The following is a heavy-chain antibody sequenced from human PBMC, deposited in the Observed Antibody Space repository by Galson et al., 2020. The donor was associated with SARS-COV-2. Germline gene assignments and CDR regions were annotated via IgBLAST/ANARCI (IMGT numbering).Heavy chain of an antibody. CDR2: IYPGDSDT. D-gene: IGHD6-19*01. J-gene: IGHJ2*01. Sequence: GESLKISCKGSGYSFTSYWIGRVRQTPGKGLEWMGIIYPGDSDTRYRPSFQGQVTISADKSISTAYLQWSSLKASDTAMYYCASTGSGWYEWYFDLWARGTLVTVSS. V-gene: IGHV5-51*01. CDR1: GYSFTSYW. CDR3: ASTGSGWYEWYFDL.